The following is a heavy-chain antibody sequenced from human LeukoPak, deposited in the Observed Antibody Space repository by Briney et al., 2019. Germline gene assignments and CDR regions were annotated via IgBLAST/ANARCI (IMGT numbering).Heavy chain of an antibody. V-gene: IGHV4-30-4*01. J-gene: IGHJ6*02. CDR1: GASISSDDYY. Sequence: SGTLSLTCTVSGASISSDDYYWNWIRQPPGKGLEWIGYIYYSGSTYYNPSLKSRVTISVDTSKNQFSLNLTSVTAADTAVYYCARGPSSWGSQFVWGSYRSPMDVWGQGTTVTVSS. CDR2: IYYSGST. CDR3: ARGPSSWGSQFVWGSYRSPMDV. D-gene: IGHD3-16*02.